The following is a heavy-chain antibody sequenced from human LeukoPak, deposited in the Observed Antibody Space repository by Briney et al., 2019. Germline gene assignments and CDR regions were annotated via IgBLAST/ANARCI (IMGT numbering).Heavy chain of an antibody. V-gene: IGHV3-23*01. D-gene: IGHD3-22*01. J-gene: IGHJ5*02. CDR1: GFIFNNFG. CDR2: ISNDGGGT. CDR3: AKGSSGYFADL. Sequence: GGFLRLSCTASGFIFNNFGLMWVRQAPGKGLEWVSAISNDGGGTTYADFVKGRFTISIDNSKNTLFLQMNSLRAEDTALYYCAKGSSGYFADLWGQGTLVTVSS.